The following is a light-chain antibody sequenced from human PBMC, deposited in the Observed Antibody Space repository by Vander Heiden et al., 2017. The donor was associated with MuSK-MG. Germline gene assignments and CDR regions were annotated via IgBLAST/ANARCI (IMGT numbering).Light chain of an antibody. CDR3: QQCDNLPIT. Sequence: DIQMTQSPSSLSASVGDRVTITCQASQDISNYLNWYQQKPGKAPKLLIYDASNLETGVPSRFSGSGSGTDFTFTISSLQPEDIATYYCQQCDNLPITFGQGTRLEIK. CDR1: QDISNY. V-gene: IGKV1-33*01. J-gene: IGKJ5*01. CDR2: DAS.